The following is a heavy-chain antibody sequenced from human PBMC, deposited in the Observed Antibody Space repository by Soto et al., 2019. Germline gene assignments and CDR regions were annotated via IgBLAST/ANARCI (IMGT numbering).Heavy chain of an antibody. CDR3: ARGEQLETYYYYGMDV. V-gene: IGHV1-69*01. J-gene: IGHJ6*02. Sequence: QVQLVQSGAAVKKPGSSVKVSCKASGGTFSSYAISWVRQAPGQGLGWMGGIIPIFSTANYAQKFQGRVTLTTDESTSTAYMELSSLRSEDTAVYYCARGEQLETYYYYGMDVWGQGTTVTVSS. CDR1: GGTFSSYA. D-gene: IGHD6-6*01. CDR2: IIPIFSTA.